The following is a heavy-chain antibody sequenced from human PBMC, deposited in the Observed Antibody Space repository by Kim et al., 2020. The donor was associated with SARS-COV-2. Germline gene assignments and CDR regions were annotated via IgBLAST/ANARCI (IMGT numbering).Heavy chain of an antibody. V-gene: IGHV3-30*18. Sequence: GGSLRLSCAASGFTFSSYAMHWVRQAPGKGLEWVAVMSRDGSNENYADSVKGRFTISRDNSKHTLYLQMSALRVEDTAVYYCAKCERSDIYYGRDVWGRGTTVTVSS. CDR3: AKCERSDIYYGRDV. J-gene: IGHJ6*02. CDR2: MSRDGSNE. CDR1: GFTFSSYA. D-gene: IGHD2-21*02.